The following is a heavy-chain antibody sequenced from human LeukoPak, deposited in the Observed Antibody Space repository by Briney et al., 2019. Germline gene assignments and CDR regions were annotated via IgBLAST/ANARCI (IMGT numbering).Heavy chain of an antibody. J-gene: IGHJ3*02. CDR2: IIPILGIA. D-gene: IGHD4-23*01. V-gene: IGHV1-69*04. Sequence: SVKVSCKASGGTFSSYAISWVRQAPGQGLEWMGRIIPILGIANYAQKFQGRVTITADKSTSTAYMELSSLRSEDTAVYYCARVTHEQTDYGGNSVEGVAFDIWGQGTMVTVSS. CDR1: GGTFSSYA. CDR3: ARVTHEQTDYGGNSVEGVAFDI.